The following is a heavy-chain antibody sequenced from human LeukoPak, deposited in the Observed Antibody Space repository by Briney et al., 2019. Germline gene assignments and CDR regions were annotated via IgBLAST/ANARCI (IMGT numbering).Heavy chain of an antibody. CDR1: GFTFGIYW. V-gene: IGHV3-23*01. CDR3: ARDLSPVVRASPMGY. Sequence: GGSLRLSCAASGFTFGIYWMSWIRQAPGKGLEWVSTISASGGTTYYADSVKGRFTISRDNSKNTLYLQMNSLRSEDTAVYYCARDLSPVVRASPMGYWGQGTLVTVSS. CDR2: ISASGGTT. D-gene: IGHD3-10*01. J-gene: IGHJ4*02.